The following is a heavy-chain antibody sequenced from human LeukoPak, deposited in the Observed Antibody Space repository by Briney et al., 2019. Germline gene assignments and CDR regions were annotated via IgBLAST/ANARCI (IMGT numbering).Heavy chain of an antibody. Sequence: GGSLRLSCGASGFTFATYIMTWVRQAPGKGLEWVSSMTSGGRDIYYADSVKGRFTISRDNYKNTLYLQMNSLRAEDTAVYYCARDPNGNYVGAFDFQPWGQGTLVTVSS. V-gene: IGHV3-23*01. CDR2: MTSGGRDI. CDR1: GFTFATYI. CDR3: ARDPNGNYVGAFDFQP. D-gene: IGHD4-17*01. J-gene: IGHJ1*01.